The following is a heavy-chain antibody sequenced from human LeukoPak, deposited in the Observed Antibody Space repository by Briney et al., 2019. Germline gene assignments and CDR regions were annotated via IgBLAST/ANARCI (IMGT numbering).Heavy chain of an antibody. CDR3: AKDLGIAVAGTRAYYYYYGMDV. Sequence: GGSLRLSCAASGFTFSSYGMHWVRQAPGKGLEWVAVISYDGSNKYYADFVKGRFTISRDNSKNTLYLQMNSLRAEDTAVYYCAKDLGIAVAGTRAYYYYYGMDVWGEGTTVTVSS. V-gene: IGHV3-30*18. CDR1: GFTFSSYG. D-gene: IGHD6-19*01. J-gene: IGHJ6*04. CDR2: ISYDGSNK.